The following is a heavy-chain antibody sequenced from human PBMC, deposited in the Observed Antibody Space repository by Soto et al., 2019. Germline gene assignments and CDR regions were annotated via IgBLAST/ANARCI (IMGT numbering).Heavy chain of an antibody. CDR1: GGSISTCY. CDR2: ISYSGST. V-gene: IGHV4-59*01. Sequence: SETLSLTCTVSGGSISTCYWTWIRQPPGKGLEWIGYISYSGSTNYNPSLKSRLTISLNTSKKHFSLKLSSVTAADTAVYYCARGTRATQYYYYFYGMDVWGQGTTVTVSS. CDR3: ARGTRATQYYYYFYGMDV. J-gene: IGHJ6*02.